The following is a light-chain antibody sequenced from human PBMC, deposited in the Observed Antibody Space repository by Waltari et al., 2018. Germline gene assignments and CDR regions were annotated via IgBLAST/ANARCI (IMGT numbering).Light chain of an antibody. CDR3: TSRDNIGLHHYV. J-gene: IGLJ1*01. Sequence: SSELTQDPAVSVALGQTVRITCQGDSLTNYYASWYQQKPGQAPVLVIYGENKRPPGIPDRFSGSRSGDTVSLTITGAQAEDEADYHCTSRDNIGLHHYVFGSGTRVTVL. CDR1: SLTNYY. V-gene: IGLV3-19*01. CDR2: GEN.